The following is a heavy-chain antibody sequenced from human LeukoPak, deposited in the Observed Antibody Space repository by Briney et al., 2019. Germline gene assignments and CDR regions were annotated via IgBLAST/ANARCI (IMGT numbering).Heavy chain of an antibody. Sequence: GESLKISCKGSGYSFTSYWIGWVRQMPGKGLEWMGIIYPGDSDTRYSPSFQGQVTISADKSISTAYLQWSSLKASDTAIYYCARQGPIRGSYSLAFDIWGQGTMVTVSS. CDR3: ARQGPIRGSYSLAFDI. V-gene: IGHV5-51*01. CDR1: GYSFTSYW. D-gene: IGHD1-26*01. CDR2: IYPGDSDT. J-gene: IGHJ3*02.